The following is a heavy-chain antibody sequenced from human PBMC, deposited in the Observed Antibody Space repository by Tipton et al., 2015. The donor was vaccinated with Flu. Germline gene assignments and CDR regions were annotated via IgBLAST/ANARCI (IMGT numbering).Heavy chain of an antibody. CDR3: ARRDYSNYVSDPKSWFDP. V-gene: IGHV4-34*10. CDR2: IFRTGST. J-gene: IGHJ5*02. D-gene: IGHD4-11*01. Sequence: LRLSCAVYGGSFSDYYWGWIRQPPGKGLEWIGNIFRTGSTYHNPSLKSRVTMSVDTSKNQFSLKAFSVTAADTAVYYCARRDYSNYVSDPKSWFDPWGQGILVTVSS. CDR1: GGSFSDYY.